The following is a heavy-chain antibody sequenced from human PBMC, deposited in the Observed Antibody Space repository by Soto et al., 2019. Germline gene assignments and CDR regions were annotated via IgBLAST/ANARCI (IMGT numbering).Heavy chain of an antibody. Sequence: EVQLVESGGGLVQPGESLRLSCAVSGFSVSGNFMSWVRQAPGKGLEWGSDHYSGGSTYYADSVKGRFTISRDIPKNTLYLQMNSLRPEDTAAYYCAIFDYGTFDFWGRGTRVTVSS. CDR2: HYSGGST. V-gene: IGHV3-66*01. CDR1: GFSVSGNF. J-gene: IGHJ3*01. D-gene: IGHD4-17*01. CDR3: AIFDYGTFDF.